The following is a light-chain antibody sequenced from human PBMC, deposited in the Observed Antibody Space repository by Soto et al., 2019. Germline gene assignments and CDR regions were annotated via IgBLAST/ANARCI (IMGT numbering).Light chain of an antibody. Sequence: QSVLTQPAPVSGSPGQSITISCTGSSSDVGGYNYVSWYQQYPGKAPSLMIYEVSHRPSGVSDRFSGSKSGKTASLTISGLQAEAEADYYCSSYTSSYIYVFGTGTKVTVL. CDR2: EVS. CDR1: SSDVGGYNY. J-gene: IGLJ1*01. CDR3: SSYTSSYIYV. V-gene: IGLV2-14*01.